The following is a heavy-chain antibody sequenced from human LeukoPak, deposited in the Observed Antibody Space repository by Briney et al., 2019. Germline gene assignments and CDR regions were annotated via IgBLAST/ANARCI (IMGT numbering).Heavy chain of an antibody. CDR2: IKQDGSEK. Sequence: PGGSLRLSCAASGFTFSTYWMSWVRQAPGKGLEWVANIKQDGSEKYYVDSVKGRFTISRDNAKNSLYLQMNSLRAEDTAVYYCTRQDIVVVPAATSRCYYYYMDVWGKGTTVTVSS. D-gene: IGHD2-2*01. J-gene: IGHJ6*03. CDR3: TRQDIVVVPAATSRCYYYYMDV. CDR1: GFTFSTYW. V-gene: IGHV3-7*03.